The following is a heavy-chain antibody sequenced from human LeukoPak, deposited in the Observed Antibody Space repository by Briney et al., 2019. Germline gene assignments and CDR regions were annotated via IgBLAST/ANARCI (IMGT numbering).Heavy chain of an antibody. D-gene: IGHD5-18*01. CDR3: ARDSVNSSGYAGG. CDR1: GYTFTGDN. J-gene: IGHJ4*02. Sequence: ASVKVSCKASGYTFTGDNMHWVRQAPGQGLEWMGWINPNSGGTNYAQKFQGRVTMTRDTSISTAYMELSRLRSDDTAVYYCARDSVNSSGYAGGWGQGTLVTVSS. CDR2: INPNSGGT. V-gene: IGHV1-2*02.